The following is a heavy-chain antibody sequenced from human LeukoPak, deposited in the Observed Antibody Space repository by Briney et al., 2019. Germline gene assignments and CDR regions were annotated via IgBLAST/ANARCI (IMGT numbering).Heavy chain of an antibody. Sequence: GGSLRLSRAASGFTFSSYAMHWVRQAPGKGLEWVAVISYDGSNKYYADSVKGRFTISRDNSKNTLYLQMNSLRAEDTAVYYCARDVRMDVWGQGTTVTVSS. CDR2: ISYDGSNK. V-gene: IGHV3-30-3*01. CDR3: ARDVRMDV. CDR1: GFTFSSYA. J-gene: IGHJ6*02.